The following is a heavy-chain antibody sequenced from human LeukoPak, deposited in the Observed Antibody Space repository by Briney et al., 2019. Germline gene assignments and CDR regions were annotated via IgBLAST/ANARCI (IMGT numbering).Heavy chain of an antibody. CDR1: GYRFTSYW. V-gene: IGHV5-51*01. CDR2: IYPGDSDT. Sequence: GESLKISCKGSGYRFTSYWIAWVLQMPGKGLEWMGMIYPGDSDTRYSPSFQGQIIISGDKSMSTAYLQWSSLKASDTAMYYCARRHYGYSHPDYWGQGTLVTVSS. J-gene: IGHJ4*02. D-gene: IGHD3-10*01. CDR3: ARRHYGYSHPDY.